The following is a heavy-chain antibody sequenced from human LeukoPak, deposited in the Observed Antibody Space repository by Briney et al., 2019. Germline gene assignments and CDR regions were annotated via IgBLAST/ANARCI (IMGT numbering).Heavy chain of an antibody. CDR3: AKNWVASSWFNWFDP. Sequence: GGSLRLSCAASGFTFSSYAMSWVRQAPGKGLEWVSGISGSGGSTYYADSVKGRFTISRDDAKNTLYLQMNSLRAEDTAVYYCAKNWVASSWFNWFDPWGQGTLVTASS. J-gene: IGHJ5*02. CDR1: GFTFSSYA. D-gene: IGHD6-13*01. CDR2: ISGSGGST. V-gene: IGHV3-23*01.